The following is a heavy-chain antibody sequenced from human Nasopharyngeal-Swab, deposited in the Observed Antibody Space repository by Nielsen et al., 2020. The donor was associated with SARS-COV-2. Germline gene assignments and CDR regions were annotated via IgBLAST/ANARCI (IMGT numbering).Heavy chain of an antibody. J-gene: IGHJ4*02. CDR2: ISYDGSNK. V-gene: IGHV3-30*04. CDR1: GFTFSSYA. Sequence: GGSLRLSCAASGFTFSSYAMHWVRQAPGKGLEWVALISYDGSNKYYADSVKGRFTISRDNSKNTLYLQMNSLRAEDTAVCYCARDGTDYYDSSGYVFDYWGQGILVTVSS. CDR3: ARDGTDYYDSSGYVFDY. D-gene: IGHD3-22*01.